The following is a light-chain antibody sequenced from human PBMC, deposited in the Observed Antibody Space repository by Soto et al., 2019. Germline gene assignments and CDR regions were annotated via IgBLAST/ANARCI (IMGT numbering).Light chain of an antibody. CDR1: QSVSSN. CDR2: GAS. Sequence: EIVMTQSPATLSVSPGERATLSCRASQSVSSNLAWYQQKPGQAPSLLIYGASTRATGIPARFSGSGSGTDFTLTISSLQSEDVAVYYCQQYNNWPRTFGQGTKVDIK. J-gene: IGKJ1*01. V-gene: IGKV3-15*01. CDR3: QQYNNWPRT.